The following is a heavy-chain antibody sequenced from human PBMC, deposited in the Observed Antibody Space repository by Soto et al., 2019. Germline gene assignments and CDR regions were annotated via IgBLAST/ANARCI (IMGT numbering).Heavy chain of an antibody. CDR1: GFTFSSYA. Sequence: EVQLLESGGGLVQPGGSLTLSCAASGFTFSSYAMSWVRQAPGKGLEWVSAISGGGNDRFYADSVRGRFTISRDNSRNTLYLHMNRRRAEDTAVHYCARRLFIASTDTEPFDSWGQGTLVTVSA. CDR3: ARRLFIASTDTEPFDS. V-gene: IGHV3-23*01. J-gene: IGHJ4*02. CDR2: ISGGGNDR. D-gene: IGHD6-13*01.